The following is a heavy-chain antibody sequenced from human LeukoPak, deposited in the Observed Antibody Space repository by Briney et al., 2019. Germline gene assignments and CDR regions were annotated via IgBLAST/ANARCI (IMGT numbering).Heavy chain of an antibody. D-gene: IGHD2-2*01. J-gene: IGHJ4*02. CDR3: ARDSCSISSCPFFGY. V-gene: IGHV1-2*02. CDR1: GYPYTGYY. CDR2: NNPNNGGT. Sequence: ASVKVSFQASGYPYTGYYIHRVRPAPGQALEWMGGNNPNNGGTNYAQKFEGRVSMTTDTSITTAYMELSRLRFDDTAVYYCARDSCSISSCPFFGYWGQGTLVTVSS.